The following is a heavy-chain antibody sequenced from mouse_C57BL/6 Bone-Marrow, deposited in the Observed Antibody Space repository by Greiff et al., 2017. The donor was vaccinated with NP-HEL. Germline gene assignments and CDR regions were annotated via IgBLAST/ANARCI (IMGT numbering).Heavy chain of an antibody. J-gene: IGHJ1*03. CDR2: IWRGGST. Sequence: VQLQESGPGLVQPSQSLSITCTVSGFSLTSYGVHWVRQSPGKGLEWLGVIWRGGSTDYNAAFMSRLSITKDNSKSQVFFKMNSLQADDTAIYYCAKKGGYYPYWYFDVWGTGTTVTVSS. V-gene: IGHV2-5*01. CDR3: AKKGGYYPYWYFDV. CDR1: GFSLTSYG. D-gene: IGHD2-3*01.